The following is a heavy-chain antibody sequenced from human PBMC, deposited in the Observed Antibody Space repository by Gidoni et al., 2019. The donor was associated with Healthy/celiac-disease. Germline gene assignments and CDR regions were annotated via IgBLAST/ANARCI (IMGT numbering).Heavy chain of an antibody. CDR3: ARVPYYYDSSGYYNIPSGWYFDL. J-gene: IGHJ2*01. CDR2: IWYDGSNK. Sequence: QVQLVESGGGVVQPGRSLRLSCAASGFTFSSYGMHWVRQAPGKGLEWVAVIWYDGSNKYYADSVKGRFTISRDNSKNTLYLQMNSLRAEDTAVYYCARVPYYYDSSGYYNIPSGWYFDLWGRGTLVTVSS. D-gene: IGHD3-22*01. CDR1: GFTFSSYG. V-gene: IGHV3-33*01.